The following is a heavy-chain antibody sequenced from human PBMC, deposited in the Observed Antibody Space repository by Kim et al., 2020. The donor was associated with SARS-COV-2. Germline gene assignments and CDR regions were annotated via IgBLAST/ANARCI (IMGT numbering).Heavy chain of an antibody. J-gene: IGHJ4*02. V-gene: IGHV1-8*01. CDR2: MNPNSGNT. CDR1: GYTFTSYD. Sequence: ASVKVSCKASGYTFTSYDINWVRQATGQGLEWMGWMNPNSGNTGYAQKFQGRVTMTRNTSISTAYMELSSLRSEDTAVYYCARGSHSYYDYVWGSYRYFDYWGQGTLVTVSS. CDR3: ARGSHSYYDYVWGSYRYFDY. D-gene: IGHD3-16*02.